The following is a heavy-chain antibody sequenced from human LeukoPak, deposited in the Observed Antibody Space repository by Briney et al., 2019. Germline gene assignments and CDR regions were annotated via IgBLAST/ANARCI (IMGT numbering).Heavy chain of an antibody. CDR3: ALSSYGYYMDV. CDR1: GFTFSCYA. J-gene: IGHJ6*03. Sequence: PGGSLRLSCAASGFTFSCYAMSWVRQAPGKGLEWVSAISGSGGSTYYADSVKGRFTISRDNSKNTLYLQMNSLRAEETAVYYRALSSYGYYMDVSAKGTTVTVAS. V-gene: IGHV3-23*01. CDR2: ISGSGGST. D-gene: IGHD5-18*01.